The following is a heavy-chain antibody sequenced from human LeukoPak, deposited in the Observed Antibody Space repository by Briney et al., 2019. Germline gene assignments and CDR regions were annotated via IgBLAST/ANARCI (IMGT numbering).Heavy chain of an antibody. V-gene: IGHV4-59*01. J-gene: IGHJ5*02. CDR3: ARLLDDYGDWFDP. CDR2: IYYSGST. CDR1: GGSISSYY. D-gene: IGHD4-17*01. Sequence: SETLSLTCTVSGGSISSYYWSWIRQPPGKGLEWIGYIYYSGSTNYNPSLKSRVTISVDTSKNQFSLKLSSVTAADTAVYYCARLLDDYGDWFDPWGQGTLVTVSS.